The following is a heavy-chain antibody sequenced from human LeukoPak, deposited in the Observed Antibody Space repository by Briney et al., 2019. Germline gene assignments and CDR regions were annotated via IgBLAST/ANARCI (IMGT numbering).Heavy chain of an antibody. Sequence: PSETLSLTCTVSGGSISSGSYYWSWIRQPAGKGLEWIGRIYTSGSTNYNPSLKSRVTISVDTSKNQFSLKLSSVTAADTAVYYCARDNSIHERGWWFDPWGQGTLVTVSS. J-gene: IGHJ5*02. CDR1: GGSISSGSYY. D-gene: IGHD4-23*01. CDR2: IYTSGST. V-gene: IGHV4-61*02. CDR3: ARDNSIHERGWWFDP.